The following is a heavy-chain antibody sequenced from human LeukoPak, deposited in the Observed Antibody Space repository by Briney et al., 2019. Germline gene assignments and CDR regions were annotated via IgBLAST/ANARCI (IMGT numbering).Heavy chain of an antibody. CDR1: GFTFSDYH. CDR2: ISSSSSYT. J-gene: IGHJ4*02. D-gene: IGHD6-19*01. CDR3: ARVKGPKRSAGDY. V-gene: IGHV3-11*06. Sequence: GGSLRLSCAASGFTFSDYHMSWIRQAPGKGLEWVSYISSSSSYTNYADSVKGRFTISRDNAKNSLYLQMNSLRAEDTAVYYCARVKGPKRSAGDYWGQGTLVTVSS.